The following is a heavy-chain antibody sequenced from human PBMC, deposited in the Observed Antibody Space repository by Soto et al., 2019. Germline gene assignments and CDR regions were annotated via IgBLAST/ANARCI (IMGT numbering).Heavy chain of an antibody. CDR2: IIPIFGTA. J-gene: IGHJ6*02. V-gene: IGHV1-69*06. CDR1: GGTFSSYA. D-gene: IGHD3-10*01. Sequence: GASVKVSCKASGGTFSSYAISWVRQAPGQGLEWMGGIIPIFGTANYAQKFQGRVTITADKSTSTAYMELSSLRSEDTAVYYCARDLNDWAGSGSYSYYYYGMDVWGQGTTVTVSS. CDR3: ARDLNDWAGSGSYSYYYYGMDV.